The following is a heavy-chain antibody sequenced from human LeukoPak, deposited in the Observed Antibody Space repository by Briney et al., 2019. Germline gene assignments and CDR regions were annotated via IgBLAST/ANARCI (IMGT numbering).Heavy chain of an antibody. D-gene: IGHD6-13*01. J-gene: IGHJ6*03. CDR3: ARLGIAAAGAGRGYYYYYMDV. Sequence: PSETLSLTCAVYGGSFSGYYWSWIRQPPGKGLEWIGEINHSGSTNYNPSLKSRVTISVDTSKNQFSLKLSSVTAADTAVCYCARLGIAAAGAGRGYYYYYMDVWGKGTTVTISS. V-gene: IGHV4-34*01. CDR1: GGSFSGYY. CDR2: INHSGST.